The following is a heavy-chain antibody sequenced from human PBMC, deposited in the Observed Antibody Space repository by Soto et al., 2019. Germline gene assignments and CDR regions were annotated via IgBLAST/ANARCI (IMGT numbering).Heavy chain of an antibody. D-gene: IGHD2-15*01. CDR2: ISTINSFT. CDR1: GFSFSDYY. J-gene: IGHJ3*02. CDR3: APHVSCSGGSCQYDAFAI. V-gene: IGHV3-11*03. Sequence: PGGSLRLSCAASGFSFSDYYMSWIRQAPGKGLEWAAYISTINSFTNYADSVKGRFTISRDNAKNSLYLQMNSLGAEDTAAYYCAPHVSCSGGSCQYDAFAIRGQGTMVTVSS.